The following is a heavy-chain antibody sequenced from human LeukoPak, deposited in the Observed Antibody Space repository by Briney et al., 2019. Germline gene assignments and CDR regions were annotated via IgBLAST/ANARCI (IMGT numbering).Heavy chain of an antibody. Sequence: PGGSLRLSCAASGFTFSSYGMSWVRQAPGKGLEWVSAISGSGGSTYYADSVKGRFIISRDNSKNTVYLQMHSLRAEDTAIYYCAKHSHDGSAPYYEVQLDYWGQGTLVTVSS. V-gene: IGHV3-23*01. CDR2: ISGSGGST. J-gene: IGHJ4*02. CDR1: GFTFSSYG. CDR3: AKHSHDGSAPYYEVQLDY. D-gene: IGHD3-22*01.